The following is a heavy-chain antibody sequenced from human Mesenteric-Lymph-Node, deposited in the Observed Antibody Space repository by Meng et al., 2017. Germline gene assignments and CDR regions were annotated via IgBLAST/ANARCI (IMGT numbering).Heavy chain of an antibody. D-gene: IGHD2/OR15-2a*01. Sequence: QVQLQQWGAGLLKPSETLSPTCAVYGGSFSGYYWSWIRQPPGKGLEWIGEINHSGSTNYTPSLKSRVTISVDTSKNQFSLKLSSVTAADTAVYYCARGFLSFVRVFDYWGQGTLVTVSS. V-gene: IGHV4-34*01. CDR3: ARGFLSFVRVFDY. J-gene: IGHJ4*02. CDR2: INHSGST. CDR1: GGSFSGYY.